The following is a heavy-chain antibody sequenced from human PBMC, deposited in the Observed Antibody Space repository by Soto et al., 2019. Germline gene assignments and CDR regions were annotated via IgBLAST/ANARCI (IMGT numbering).Heavy chain of an antibody. CDR3: GRGRSGQIVVFY. V-gene: IGHV1-2*02. CDR2: IGPETGAT. D-gene: IGHD1-26*01. CDR1: GYTFTGHY. Sequence: ASVKVSCKASGYTFTGHYIHWVRQAPEQGPEWMGEIGPETGATRYAQKFQGRVTMTRDMSITTVYMELNNLSPDDTAVYYCGRGRSGQIVVFYWGQGTPVTVS. J-gene: IGHJ4*02.